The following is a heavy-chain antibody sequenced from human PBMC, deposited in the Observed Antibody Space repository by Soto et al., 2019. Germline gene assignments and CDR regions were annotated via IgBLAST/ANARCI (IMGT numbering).Heavy chain of an antibody. V-gene: IGHV2-5*02. CDR2: IYWDDDK. Sequence: QITLKESGPTLVKPTQTLTLTCTFSGFSLSTSGVGVGWIRQPPGKALEWLALIYWDDDKRYSPSLKSGLTTTKDTSKNQVVLTMTNMDPVDTATYYRAHSGYCISTSCHHYYYYGMDVWGQGTTVTVSS. CDR1: GFSLSTSGVG. J-gene: IGHJ6*02. D-gene: IGHD2-2*01. CDR3: AHSGYCISTSCHHYYYYGMDV.